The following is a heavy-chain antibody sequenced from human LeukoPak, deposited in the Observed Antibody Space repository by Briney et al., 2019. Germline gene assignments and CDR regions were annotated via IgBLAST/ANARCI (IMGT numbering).Heavy chain of an antibody. CDR1: GYTFTSYY. Sequence: ASVKVSCKASGYTFTSYYMHWVRQAPGQGLEWMGIINPSGGSTSYAQKFQGRVTMTRDTSTSTVYMELSSLRSEDTAVYYCARKNRGDYDFWSGYIDYWGQGTLVTVSS. V-gene: IGHV1-46*01. J-gene: IGHJ4*02. CDR3: ARKNRGDYDFWSGYIDY. D-gene: IGHD3-3*01. CDR2: INPSGGST.